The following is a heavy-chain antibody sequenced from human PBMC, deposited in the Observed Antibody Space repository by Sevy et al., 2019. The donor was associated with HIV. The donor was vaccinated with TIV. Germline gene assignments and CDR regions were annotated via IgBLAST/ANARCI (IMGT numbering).Heavy chain of an antibody. CDR3: ARLFYGSADY. Sequence: GGSLRLSCAASGFTFSSYWMSCVRQAPGKGVEWVATINQDGSETFYVDSVKGRFTISRHNPRKSLYLQMNSLSAEDTAVYYCARLFYGSADYWGQGTLVTVSS. D-gene: IGHD3-10*01. V-gene: IGHV3-7*01. J-gene: IGHJ4*02. CDR2: INQDGSET. CDR1: GFTFSSYW.